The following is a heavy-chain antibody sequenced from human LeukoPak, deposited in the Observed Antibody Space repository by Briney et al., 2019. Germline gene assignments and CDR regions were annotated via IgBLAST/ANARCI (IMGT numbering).Heavy chain of an antibody. V-gene: IGHV5-51*01. D-gene: IGHD2-2*03. CDR2: IYPGDSDT. CDR3: ARTIGYCSSTSCFPFDP. CDR1: GYIFTSYW. J-gene: IGHJ5*02. Sequence: GESLKISCKGSGYIFTSYWIGWVRQMPGKGLEWMGIIYPGDSDTRYSPSFQGQVTISADKSISTAYLQWSSLKASDTAMYYCARTIGYCSSTSCFPFDPWGQGTLVTVSS.